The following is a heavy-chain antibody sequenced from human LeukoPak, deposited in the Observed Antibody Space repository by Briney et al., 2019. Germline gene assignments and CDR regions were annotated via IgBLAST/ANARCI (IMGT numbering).Heavy chain of an antibody. V-gene: IGHV3-30-3*02. D-gene: IGHD2-21*02. Sequence: PGGSLSLSCAASGFSFSSFAMQWVRQAPGKGLEWVAVISYDGSNKYYADSVKGRFTISRDNSKNTLYLQMNSLRAEDTAVYYCANDSYWGVDWYSANDYWGQGTLVTVSS. CDR3: ANDSYWGVDWYSANDY. CDR2: ISYDGSNK. CDR1: GFSFSSFA. J-gene: IGHJ4*02.